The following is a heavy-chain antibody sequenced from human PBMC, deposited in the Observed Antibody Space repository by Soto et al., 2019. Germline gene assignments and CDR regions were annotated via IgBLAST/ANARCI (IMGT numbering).Heavy chain of an antibody. V-gene: IGHV3-30-3*01. CDR1: GFTFSNSA. CDR2: ISYDGSNK. CDR3: ARDIGTGYGHYYYYGLDV. D-gene: IGHD5-12*01. Sequence: QVQLVESGGGVVQPGRSLRLSCAASGFTFSNSAMHWVRQAPGKGLEWVALISYDGSNKYYADSVKGRFTISRDNSKNTLYLQMDSLRAEDTAVYYCARDIGTGYGHYYYYGLDVWGQGTTVTVSS. J-gene: IGHJ6*02.